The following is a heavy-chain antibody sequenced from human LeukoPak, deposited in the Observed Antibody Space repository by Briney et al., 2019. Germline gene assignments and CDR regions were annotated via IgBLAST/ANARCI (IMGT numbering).Heavy chain of an antibody. J-gene: IGHJ6*02. CDR1: GFTFSTYS. D-gene: IGHD3-22*01. CDR2: ITSSSSTM. V-gene: IGHV3-48*01. CDR3: ARGYYDSSGYYYVVPHYYYYYGMDV. Sequence: GGSLRLSCAASGFTFSTYSMNWVRQAPGKGLEWVSYITSSSSTMFYADSVKGRFTISRDNSKNTLYLQMNSLRAEDTAVYYCARGYYDSSGYYYVVPHYYYYYGMDVWGQGTTVTVSS.